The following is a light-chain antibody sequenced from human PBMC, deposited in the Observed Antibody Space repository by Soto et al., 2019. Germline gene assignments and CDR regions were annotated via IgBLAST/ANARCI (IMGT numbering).Light chain of an antibody. CDR3: CSFATFNYV. CDR2: EGS. Sequence: LTQPASVSGSPGQSITISCTGTSSDVGSYNLVSWYQQHPGKAPKLMIYEGSKRPSGVSNRFSASKAGNTASLTISGLQAEDEADYYCCSFATFNYVFGTGTKVTVL. V-gene: IGLV2-23*01. CDR1: SSDVGSYNL. J-gene: IGLJ1*01.